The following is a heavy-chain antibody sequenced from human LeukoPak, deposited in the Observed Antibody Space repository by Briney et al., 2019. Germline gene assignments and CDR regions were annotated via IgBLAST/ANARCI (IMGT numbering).Heavy chain of an antibody. J-gene: IGHJ4*02. V-gene: IGHV1-69*01. CDR1: GGTFSSYA. D-gene: IGHD3-10*01. Sequence: ASVKVSCKASGGTFSSYAISWVRQAPGQGLEWMGGIIPIFGTANYAQKFQGRVTITADESTSTAYMELSSLRSGDTAVYYCARWEGDYYGSGSIDYWGQGTLVTVSS. CDR2: IIPIFGTA. CDR3: ARWEGDYYGSGSIDY.